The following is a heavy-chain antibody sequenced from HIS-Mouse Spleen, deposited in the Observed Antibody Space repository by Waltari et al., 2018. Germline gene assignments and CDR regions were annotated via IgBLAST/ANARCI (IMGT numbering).Heavy chain of an antibody. CDR3: ARDRELYFDY. V-gene: IGHV4-39*07. CDR2: IYYSGST. J-gene: IGHJ4*02. D-gene: IGHD1-26*01. Sequence: QLQLQESGPGLVKPSETLSLTCPVSGGSISSSSYYGGWIRQPPGKGLEWIGSIYYSGSTYYNPSLKSRVTISVDTSKNQFSLKLSSVTAADTAVYYCARDRELYFDYWGQGTLVTVSS. CDR1: GGSISSSSYY.